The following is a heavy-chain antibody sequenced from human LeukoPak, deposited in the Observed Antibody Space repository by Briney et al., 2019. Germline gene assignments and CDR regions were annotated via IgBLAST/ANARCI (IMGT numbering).Heavy chain of an antibody. D-gene: IGHD7-27*01. CDR2: TSLDGSNK. Sequence: PGGSLRLSCAASGFTFSSFGMHWARQAPGRGLEWVAVTSLDGSNKLYTDTVRGRFIISRDNSKNTVYLQMDSLRAEDTAVYYCARDLTLGKPDYFDHWGQGTLVTVSS. J-gene: IGHJ4*02. CDR3: ARDLTLGKPDYFDH. V-gene: IGHV3-30*03. CDR1: GFTFSSFG.